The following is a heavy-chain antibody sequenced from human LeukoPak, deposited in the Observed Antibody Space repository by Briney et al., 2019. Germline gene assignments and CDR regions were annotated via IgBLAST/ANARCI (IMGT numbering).Heavy chain of an antibody. CDR1: GGSISSYY. V-gene: IGHV4-59*01. J-gene: IGHJ5*02. CDR3: ARTYYDRGGNWFDP. Sequence: PSETLSLTCIVLGGSISSYYLSWIRQPPGKGLEWIAYHYYSGSTTYNPSLKSRVTISVDTSKNQFSLKLSSVTAADTAVYYCARTYYDRGGNWFDPWGQGTLVTVFS. D-gene: IGHD3-16*01. CDR2: HYYSGST.